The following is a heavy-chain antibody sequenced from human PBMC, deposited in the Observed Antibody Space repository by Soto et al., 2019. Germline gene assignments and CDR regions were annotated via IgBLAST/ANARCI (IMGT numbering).Heavy chain of an antibody. D-gene: IGHD6-6*01. CDR3: TTSIAARWVFDY. Sequence: EVQLVESGGGLVQPGRSLRLSCTASGFTFGDYAMSWFRQAPGKGLEWVGFIRSKAYVGTTEYAASVKGRFTISRDDSKSIAYRQMTSLKTEDTAVYYCTTSIAARWVFDYWGQGTLVTVSS. CDR1: GFTFGDYA. J-gene: IGHJ4*02. V-gene: IGHV3-49*03. CDR2: IRSKAYVGTT.